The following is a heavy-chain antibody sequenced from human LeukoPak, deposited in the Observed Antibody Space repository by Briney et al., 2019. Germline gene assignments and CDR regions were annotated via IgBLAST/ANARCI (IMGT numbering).Heavy chain of an antibody. Sequence: GESLKISCQTSGYSFNTFMIAWVRQAPGRGLEWMGLVYPLDSETRYGPSFQGQVTISADKSTSSAFLQWDSLKASDTAMYYCVRHNTDAYYWGQGTLVTVSS. J-gene: IGHJ4*02. CDR3: VRHNTDAYY. CDR1: GYSFNTFM. D-gene: IGHD3-16*01. V-gene: IGHV5-51*01. CDR2: VYPLDSET.